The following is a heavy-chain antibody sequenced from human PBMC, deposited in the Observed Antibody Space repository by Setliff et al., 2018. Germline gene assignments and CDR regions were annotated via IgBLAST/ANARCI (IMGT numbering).Heavy chain of an antibody. J-gene: IGHJ3*02. Sequence: SETLSLTCAVYGGSFSTYYWIWIRQPPGKGLEWIGEINHSGSTNYNPPLKSRVTISVDTSKNQFSLKLSSVTAADTAVYYCARDGSGSYQGTDAFDIWGQGTMVTVSS. CDR3: ARDGSGSYQGTDAFDI. CDR2: INHSGST. CDR1: GGSFSTYY. D-gene: IGHD1-26*01. V-gene: IGHV4-34*01.